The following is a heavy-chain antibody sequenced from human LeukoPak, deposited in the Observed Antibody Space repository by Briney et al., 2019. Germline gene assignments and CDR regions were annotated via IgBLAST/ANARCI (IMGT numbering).Heavy chain of an antibody. Sequence: ASVKVSCKASGGTFSSYAISWVRQAPGQGLEWMGGIIPIFGTANYAQKFQGRVTITADESTSTAYMELSSLRPEDTAVYYCARDPDDDGRGGYWGQGTLVPVSS. V-gene: IGHV1-69*13. CDR2: IIPIFGTA. J-gene: IGHJ4*02. CDR1: GGTFSSYA. CDR3: ARDPDDDGRGGY. D-gene: IGHD3-16*01.